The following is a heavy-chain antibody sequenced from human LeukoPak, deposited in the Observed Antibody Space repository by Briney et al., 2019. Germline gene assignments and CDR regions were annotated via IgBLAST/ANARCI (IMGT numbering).Heavy chain of an antibody. CDR3: ATEAISILYGDYASWFDP. V-gene: IGHV1-24*01. J-gene: IGHJ5*02. CDR2: FDPEDGET. D-gene: IGHD4-17*01. CDR1: GYTLTELS. Sequence: ASVKVSCKVSGYTLTELSMHWVRQAPGKGLEWMGGFDPEDGETIYAQKFQGRVTMTEDTSTDTAYMELSSLRSEDTAVYYCATEAISILYGDYASWFDPWGQGTLVTVSS.